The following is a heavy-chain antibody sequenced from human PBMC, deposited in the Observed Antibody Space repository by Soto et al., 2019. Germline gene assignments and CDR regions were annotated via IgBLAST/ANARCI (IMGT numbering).Heavy chain of an antibody. CDR1: GFTFSSYA. CDR3: ATVGYGSGSYSFDY. V-gene: IGHV3-23*01. Sequence: GGSLRLSCAASGFTFSSYAMSWVRQAPGKGLEWVSAISSSGGGTYFADSVKGRFTISRDNSKNTLYLQMSSLRSEDTAVYYCATVGYGSGSYSFDYWGQGTLVTVSS. J-gene: IGHJ4*02. CDR2: ISSSGGGT. D-gene: IGHD3-10*01.